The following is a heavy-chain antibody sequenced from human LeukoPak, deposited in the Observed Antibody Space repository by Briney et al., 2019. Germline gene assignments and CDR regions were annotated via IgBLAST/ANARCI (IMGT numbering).Heavy chain of an antibody. J-gene: IGHJ3*02. V-gene: IGHV3-48*02. D-gene: IGHD1-1*01. CDR1: GFRLGSYS. CDR2: INSGSYTI. CDR3: ARVLLERPGIDSFDM. Sequence: PGGSLRLSCGASGFRLGSYSMDWVRQAPGKGLEWVSHINSGSYTIYYADSVKGRLTISRDNAGNSLYLQMSSLRDEDTAVYYCARVLLERPGIDSFDMWGQGTMVTVSS.